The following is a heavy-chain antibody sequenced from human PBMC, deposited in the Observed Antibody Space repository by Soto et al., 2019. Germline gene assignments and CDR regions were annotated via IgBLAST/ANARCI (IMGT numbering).Heavy chain of an antibody. CDR1: GFTFSSYA. D-gene: IGHD3-22*01. CDR3: AKRGIVVVTSKPIFDS. V-gene: IGHV3-23*01. J-gene: IGHJ4*02. Sequence: EVQLLESGGGLVQPGGSLRLSCAASGFTFSSYAMSWVRQTPGKGLEWVSGISDNGGSTYYADAVKGRFTISRDNSKNTLYLQMNRLRDEDTAVYYCAKRGIVVVTSKPIFDSWGQGTLVTVSS. CDR2: ISDNGGST.